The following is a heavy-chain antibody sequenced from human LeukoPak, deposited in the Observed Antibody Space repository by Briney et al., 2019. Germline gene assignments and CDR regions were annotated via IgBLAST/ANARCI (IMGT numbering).Heavy chain of an antibody. V-gene: IGHV4-61*02. Sequence: SQTLSLTCTVSGGSISSGSYYWSWIRQPAGKGLEWIGRIYTSGSTNYNPSLKSRVTISVDTSKNQFSLKLSSVTAADTAVYYCARDQGRSYGSWFDYWGQGTLVTVSS. CDR3: ARDQGRSYGSWFDY. D-gene: IGHD5-18*01. CDR1: GGSISSGSYY. CDR2: IYTSGST. J-gene: IGHJ4*02.